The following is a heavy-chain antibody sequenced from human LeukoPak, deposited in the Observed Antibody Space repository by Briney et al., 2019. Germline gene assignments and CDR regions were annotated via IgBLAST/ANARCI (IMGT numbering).Heavy chain of an antibody. CDR3: ARAAVADASSDY. CDR1: GYTFTGYY. D-gene: IGHD2-21*01. V-gene: IGHV1-2*02. Sequence: ASVKVSCKASGYTFTGYYMHWVRQAPGQGLEWMGWINPNSGGTNYAQKFQGRVTMTRDTSISTAYMELSRLRSDDTAVYYCARAAVADASSDYWGQGTLVTVSS. J-gene: IGHJ4*02. CDR2: INPNSGGT.